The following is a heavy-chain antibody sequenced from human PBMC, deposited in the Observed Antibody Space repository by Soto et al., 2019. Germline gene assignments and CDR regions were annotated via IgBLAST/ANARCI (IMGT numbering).Heavy chain of an antibody. J-gene: IGHJ5*02. Sequence: QLQLQESGPGLVKPSETLSLTCTVSGGSISSSSFHWGWIRQPPGKGLEWIGSIYYSGSTYYSPRHKRRVPSTDATAKTQCALKLSSATAADTAVYFCARGERAAGTDWWVDPWGQGTLGSVSS. CDR3: ARGERAAGTDWWVDP. CDR2: IYYSGST. V-gene: IGHV4-39*01. CDR1: GGSISSSSFH. D-gene: IGHD3-9*01.